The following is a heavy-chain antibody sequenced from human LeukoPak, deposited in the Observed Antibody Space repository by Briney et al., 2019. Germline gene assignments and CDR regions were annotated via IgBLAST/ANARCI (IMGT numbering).Heavy chain of an antibody. D-gene: IGHD3-3*01. J-gene: IGHJ6*02. CDR2: INHSGST. Sequence: SETLSLTCAVYGGSFSGYYWSWIRQPPGKGLEWIGEINHSGSTNYNPSLKSRVTMSVDTSKNQFSPKLSSVTAADTAVYYCARDRTVGFWSGYTNDYYYYYGMDVWGQGTTVTVSS. CDR3: ARDRTVGFWSGYTNDYYYYYGMDV. V-gene: IGHV4-34*01. CDR1: GGSFSGYY.